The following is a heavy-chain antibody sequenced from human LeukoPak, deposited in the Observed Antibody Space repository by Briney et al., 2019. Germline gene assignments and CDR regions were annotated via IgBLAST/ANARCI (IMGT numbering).Heavy chain of an antibody. V-gene: IGHV1-2*02. J-gene: IGHJ4*02. D-gene: IGHD6-6*01. Sequence: RASVKVSCKASGYTFTDYYMHWVRQAPGQGLEWMGWINPDSGGTNSAQKFQGRVTMTRDTSTSTVYLELSSLRSEDTAVNYCARYRSSPPGGFDYWGQGTLVTVSS. CDR2: INPDSGGT. CDR3: ARYRSSPPGGFDY. CDR1: GYTFTDYY.